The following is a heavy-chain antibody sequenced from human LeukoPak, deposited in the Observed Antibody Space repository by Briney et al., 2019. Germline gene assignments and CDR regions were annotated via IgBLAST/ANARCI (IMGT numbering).Heavy chain of an antibody. CDR1: GDSMTRGGYY. D-gene: IGHD4-11*01. CDR3: ARAVDYRNYFDY. CDR2: IYHSGTT. Sequence: SETLSLTCTVSGDSMTRGGYYWSWVRQHPGKGLEWIGFIYHSGTTFYNPSLEGRAAISVDTSQNQFSLKLTSVTAADTAVYYCARAVDYRNYFDYWGQGTLATVSS. J-gene: IGHJ4*02. V-gene: IGHV4-31*03.